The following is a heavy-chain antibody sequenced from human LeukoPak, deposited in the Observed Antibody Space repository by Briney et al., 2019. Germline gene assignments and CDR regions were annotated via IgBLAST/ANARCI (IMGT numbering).Heavy chain of an antibody. CDR3: ARDRGGQLWN. CDR2: ICHSGST. J-gene: IGHJ4*02. D-gene: IGHD5-18*01. CDR1: GASVSSTNC. Sequence: PSETLSLTCTVSGASVSSTNCWSWVRQPPGRGLEWIGEICHSGSTNYNPSLTSRVTISVDKSKNQFSLKLSSVTAADTAVYYCARDRGGQLWNWGQGTLVTVSS. V-gene: IGHV4-4*02.